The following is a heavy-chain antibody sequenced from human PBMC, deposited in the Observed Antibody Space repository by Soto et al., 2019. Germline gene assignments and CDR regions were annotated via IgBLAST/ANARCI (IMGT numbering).Heavy chain of an antibody. CDR3: ARHGGGLRWGETGRWFDP. CDR2: IYPGDSDT. Sequence: PGESLKLSYTGSGYSFTSYCIGWVRQMPGKGLEWMGIIYPGDSDTRYSPSFQGQVTISADKSISTAYLQWSSLKASDTAMYYCARHGGGLRWGETGRWFDPWGQGTLVTVSS. CDR1: GYSFTSYC. D-gene: IGHD5-12*01. V-gene: IGHV5-51*01. J-gene: IGHJ5*02.